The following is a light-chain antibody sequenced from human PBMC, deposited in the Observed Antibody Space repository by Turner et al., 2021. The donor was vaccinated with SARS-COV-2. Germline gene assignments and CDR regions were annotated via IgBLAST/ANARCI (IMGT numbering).Light chain of an antibody. J-gene: IGKJ2*01. CDR1: QTVNSW. CDR2: KAS. Sequence: DIQMTQSPSTLSASVGDRVTITCRASQTVNSWLAWYQQRPGKAPKLLIHKASSLESGVPSRFSGSGSGTEFTLTISSLQPDDFATYCCQQYNNYAYTFGQGTKVKIK. V-gene: IGKV1-5*03. CDR3: QQYNNYAYT.